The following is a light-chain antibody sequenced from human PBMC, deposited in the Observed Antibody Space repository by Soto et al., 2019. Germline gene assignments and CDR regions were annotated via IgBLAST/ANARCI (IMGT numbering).Light chain of an antibody. CDR2: DVT. CDR1: SSDVGDFNY. CDR3: GSNSSSIPHVV. V-gene: IGLV2-14*03. Sequence: QSALTQPASVSGSPGRSVTISCTGSSSDVGDFNYVSWYQHLPGRAPKLIIYDVTNRPSGISYRFSASKSGRTASLPISGLQAEEEGGYYCGSNSSSIPHVVFGGGTKRTVL. J-gene: IGLJ2*01.